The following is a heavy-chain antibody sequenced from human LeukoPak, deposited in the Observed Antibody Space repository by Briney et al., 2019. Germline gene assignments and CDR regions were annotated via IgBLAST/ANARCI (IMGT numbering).Heavy chain of an antibody. Sequence: PGGSLRLSSAASGFTFSRYGMHWVRQAPGKGLEWVAFIRYDGSNKYYADSVKGRFTISRDNSKNTLYLQMNSLRAEDTAVYYCAKGIAGPPEVDNMFDYWGQGTLVTVSS. CDR2: IRYDGSNK. D-gene: IGHD6-13*01. V-gene: IGHV3-30*02. CDR3: AKGIAGPPEVDNMFDY. CDR1: GFTFSRYG. J-gene: IGHJ4*02.